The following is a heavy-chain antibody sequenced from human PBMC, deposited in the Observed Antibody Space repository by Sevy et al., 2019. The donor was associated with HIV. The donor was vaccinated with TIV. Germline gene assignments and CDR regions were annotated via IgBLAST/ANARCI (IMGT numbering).Heavy chain of an antibody. CDR1: DLRNYW. D-gene: IGHD3-22*01. J-gene: IGHJ4*02. V-gene: IGHV3-74*01. Sequence: GGSLRLSCVASDLRNYWMHWVRQVPGKGLVWVSRMNQDGNIINYADSVKGRFIISRDNARNTLYLQMNSLRADDTAVYYCVRDFNGYSDYWGQWTLVTDSS. CDR2: MNQDGNII. CDR3: VRDFNGYSDY.